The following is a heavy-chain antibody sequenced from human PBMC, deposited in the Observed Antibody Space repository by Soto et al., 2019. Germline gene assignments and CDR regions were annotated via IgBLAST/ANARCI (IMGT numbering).Heavy chain of an antibody. CDR1: GFTFSSYA. V-gene: IGHV3-23*01. CDR3: AKDNSSPSGDYLSGGGTDY. D-gene: IGHD4-17*01. J-gene: IGHJ4*02. CDR2: ISGSGGST. Sequence: EVQLLESGGGLVQPGGSLRLSCAASGFTFSSYAMSWVRQAPGKGLEWVSAISGSGGSTYYADSVKGRFTISRDNSKNTLYLQMNSLRAEDTAVYYCAKDNSSPSGDYLSGGGTDYWGQGTLVTVSS.